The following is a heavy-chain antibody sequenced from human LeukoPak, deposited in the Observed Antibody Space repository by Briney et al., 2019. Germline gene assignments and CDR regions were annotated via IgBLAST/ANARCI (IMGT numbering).Heavy chain of an antibody. CDR1: GGSFSGSY. V-gene: IGHV4-34*01. Sequence: PSETLSLTCTVYGGSFSGSYWGWIRQPPGKGLEWIGEINRGGTTNYNPSLKSRVTMSLDTSKNQFSLRLNSVTAADTAVYYCARGYGSGSYWAHWGQGTPVTVSS. J-gene: IGHJ4*02. CDR3: ARGYGSGSYWAH. CDR2: INRGGTT. D-gene: IGHD3-10*01.